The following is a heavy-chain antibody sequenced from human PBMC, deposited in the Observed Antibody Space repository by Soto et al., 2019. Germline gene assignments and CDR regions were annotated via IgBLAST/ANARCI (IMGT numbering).Heavy chain of an antibody. Sequence: QVLLQESGPGLVQPSGTLSLSCAVSGDSISTNYFWGWVRQPPGKGLEWVGDISHSGSVNYNPSLKSRVTISIDKSKNQFSLKVNSVTAADTAVYYCARSFGWYAIDYWGQGTLVIVSS. D-gene: IGHD6-19*01. V-gene: IGHV4-4*02. CDR2: ISHSGSV. CDR3: ARSFGWYAIDY. J-gene: IGHJ4*02. CDR1: GDSISTNYF.